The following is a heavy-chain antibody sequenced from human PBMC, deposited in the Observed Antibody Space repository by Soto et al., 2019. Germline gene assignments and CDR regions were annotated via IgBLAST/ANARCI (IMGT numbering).Heavy chain of an antibody. CDR3: ARVLDGPLPYIVVVPAAESGWFDP. CDR2: ISAYNGNT. J-gene: IGHJ5*02. CDR1: GYTFTSYG. D-gene: IGHD2-2*01. Sequence: ASVKVSCKASGYTFTSYGISWVRQAPGQGLEWMGWISAYNGNTNYAQKLQGRVTMTTDTSTSTAYMELRSLRSDDTAVYYCARVLDGPLPYIVVVPAAESGWFDPWGQGTLVTVSS. V-gene: IGHV1-18*01.